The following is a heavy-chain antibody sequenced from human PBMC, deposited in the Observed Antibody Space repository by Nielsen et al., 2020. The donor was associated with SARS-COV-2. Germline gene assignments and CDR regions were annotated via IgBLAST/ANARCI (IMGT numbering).Heavy chain of an antibody. CDR2: ISSSGSTI. CDR3: ARESIANLYYYYGMDV. D-gene: IGHD2-21*01. V-gene: IGHV3-11*01. J-gene: IGHJ6*02. CDR1: GFTFSDYY. Sequence: GESLKISCAASGFTFSDYYMSWVRQAPGKGLEWVSYISSSGSTIYYADSVKGRFTISRDNAKNSLYLQMNSLRAEDTAVYYCARESIANLYYYYGMDVWGQGTTVTVSS.